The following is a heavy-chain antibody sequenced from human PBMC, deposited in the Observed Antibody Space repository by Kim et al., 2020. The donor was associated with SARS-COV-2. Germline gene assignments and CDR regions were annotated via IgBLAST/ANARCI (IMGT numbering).Heavy chain of an antibody. CDR3: ARTGEGYYFDS. CDR2: NT. J-gene: IGHJ4*02. V-gene: IGHV4-4*07. D-gene: IGHD7-27*01. Sequence: NTDYNPPRKSRVTMSMETSKNQLSLKLSSVTTADTAVYYCARTGEGYYFDSWGQGTLVTVSS.